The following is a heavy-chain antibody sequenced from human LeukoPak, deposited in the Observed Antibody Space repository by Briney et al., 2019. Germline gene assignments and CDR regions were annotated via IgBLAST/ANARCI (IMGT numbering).Heavy chain of an antibody. D-gene: IGHD3-3*01. CDR1: GFTFSSYG. Sequence: GGSLRLSCAASGFTFSSYGMHWVRQAPGKGLEWVAFIWYDGNNKYYADSVKGRFTISRDNSKNTLYLQMNSLRAEDTAVYYCAKGNGDYDFWSGYFTGDAFDIWGQGTMVTVSS. CDR3: AKGNGDYDFWSGYFTGDAFDI. V-gene: IGHV3-30*02. CDR2: IWYDGNNK. J-gene: IGHJ3*02.